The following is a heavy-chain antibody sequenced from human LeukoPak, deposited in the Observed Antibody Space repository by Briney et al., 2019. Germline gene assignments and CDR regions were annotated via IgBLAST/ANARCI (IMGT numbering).Heavy chain of an antibody. CDR3: ARPIMITFGGVIVIAYFDY. Sequence: GGSLRLSCAASGFTFSSYWMSWVRQAPGKGLEWVANIKQDGSEKYYVDSVKGRFTISRDNAKNSLYLQMNSLRAEDTAVYYCARPIMITFGGVIVIAYFDYWGQGTLVTVSS. D-gene: IGHD3-16*02. CDR2: IKQDGSEK. V-gene: IGHV3-7*03. J-gene: IGHJ4*02. CDR1: GFTFSSYW.